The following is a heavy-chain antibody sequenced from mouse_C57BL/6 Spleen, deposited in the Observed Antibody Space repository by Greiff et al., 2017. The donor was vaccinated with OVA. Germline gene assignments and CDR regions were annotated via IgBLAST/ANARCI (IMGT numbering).Heavy chain of an antibody. J-gene: IGHJ4*01. CDR2: IRSKSNNYAT. Sequence: DVKLVESGGGLVQPKGSLKLSCAASGFSFNTYAMNWVRQAPGKGLEWVARIRSKSNNYATYYADSVKDRFTISRDDSESMLYLQMNNLKTEDTAMYYCVRLDGYYNAMDYWGQGTSVTVSS. D-gene: IGHD2-3*01. CDR1: GFSFNTYA. V-gene: IGHV10-1*01. CDR3: VRLDGYYNAMDY.